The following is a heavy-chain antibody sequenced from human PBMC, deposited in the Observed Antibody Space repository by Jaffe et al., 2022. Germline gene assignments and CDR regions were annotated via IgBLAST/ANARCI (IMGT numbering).Heavy chain of an antibody. CDR3: AHARNDQPWRPYFDY. J-gene: IGHJ4*02. CDR2: IYWNDDK. V-gene: IGHV2-5*01. D-gene: IGHD2-2*01. CDR1: GFSLSTSGVG. Sequence: QITLKESGPTLVKPTQTLTLTCTFSGFSLSTSGVGVGWIRQPPGKALEWLALIYWNDDKRYSPSLKSRLTITKDTSKNQVVLTMTNMDPVDTATYYCAHARNDQPWRPYFDYWGQGTLVTVSS.